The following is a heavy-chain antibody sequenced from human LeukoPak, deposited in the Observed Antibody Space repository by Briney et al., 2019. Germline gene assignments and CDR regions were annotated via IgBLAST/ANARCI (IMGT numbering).Heavy chain of an antibody. Sequence: GSLRLSCAASGFTFSSYWMSWVRQAPGKGLEWIGEINHSGSTNYNPSLKSRVTISVDTSKNQFSLKLSSVTAADTAVYYCARRGWYYGSGSYRLDYWGQGTLVTVSS. CDR3: ARRGWYYGSGSYRLDY. V-gene: IGHV4-34*01. D-gene: IGHD3-10*01. J-gene: IGHJ4*02. CDR1: GFTFSSYW. CDR2: INHSGST.